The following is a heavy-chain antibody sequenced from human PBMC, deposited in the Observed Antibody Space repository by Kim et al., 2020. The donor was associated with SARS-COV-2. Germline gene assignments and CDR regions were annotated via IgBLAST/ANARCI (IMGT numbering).Heavy chain of an antibody. Sequence: YVKVRLTISRDNSKNTVYLQMNSLRAEDTAVYYCARDRDGYSYGSSGMDVWGQGTTVTVSS. CDR3: ARDRDGYSYGSSGMDV. V-gene: IGHV3-30*07. D-gene: IGHD5-18*01. J-gene: IGHJ6*02.